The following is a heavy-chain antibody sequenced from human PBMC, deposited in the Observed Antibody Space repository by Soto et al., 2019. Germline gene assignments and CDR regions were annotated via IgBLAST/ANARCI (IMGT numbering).Heavy chain of an antibody. CDR1: GFTFSSCA. V-gene: IGHV3-23*01. D-gene: IGHD1-7*01. J-gene: IGHJ4*02. Sequence: GGSLRLSCAASGFTFSSCAMNWVRQAPGKGLEWVSTISGSGESTYYADSVKGRFTISRDNSKSTLYLQMNSLRAEDTAVYYCAKDRWNYDYFDFWGQGTLVTVPQ. CDR2: ISGSGEST. CDR3: AKDRWNYDYFDF.